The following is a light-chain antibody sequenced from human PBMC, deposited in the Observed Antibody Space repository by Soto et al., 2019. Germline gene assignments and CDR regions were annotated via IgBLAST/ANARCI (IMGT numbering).Light chain of an antibody. CDR3: QHYNNWPPVT. Sequence: EIVMTQSPATLSVSPGERATLSCRASQSVSSNLAWYQQKPGQAPRLLIYGASTRATGIPARFSGSGSGTEFTLTISSLQSEDFAVYYCQHYNNWPPVTFAGGTKVAIK. J-gene: IGKJ4*01. CDR1: QSVSSN. V-gene: IGKV3-15*01. CDR2: GAS.